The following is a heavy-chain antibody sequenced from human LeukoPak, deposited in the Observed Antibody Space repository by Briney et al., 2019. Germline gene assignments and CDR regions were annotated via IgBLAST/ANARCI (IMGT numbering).Heavy chain of an antibody. D-gene: IGHD1-14*01. CDR1: GFTFSSYA. CDR2: ISYDGSNK. Sequence: GGSLRLSCAASGFTFSSYAMHWVRQAPGKGLEWVAVISYDGSNKYYADSVKGRFTISRDNSKNTLYLQMNSLRAEDTAVYYCARSGSEPRAFDIWGQGTMVTVSS. CDR3: ARSGSEPRAFDI. V-gene: IGHV3-30-3*01. J-gene: IGHJ3*02.